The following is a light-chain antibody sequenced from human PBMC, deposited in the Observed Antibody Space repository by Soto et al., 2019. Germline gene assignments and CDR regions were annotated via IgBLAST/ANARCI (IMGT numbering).Light chain of an antibody. Sequence: DIQMTQSPSTLSASVGDRVTITCQASQDINNYLNWYQQKPGKAPKLLIYDASNLQTGVPSRFSGSGSGTDFTFTISNLQPEDMATYYCQQYDNMFSTFGPGTKVDIK. V-gene: IGKV1-33*01. J-gene: IGKJ3*01. CDR2: DAS. CDR1: QDINNY. CDR3: QQYDNMFST.